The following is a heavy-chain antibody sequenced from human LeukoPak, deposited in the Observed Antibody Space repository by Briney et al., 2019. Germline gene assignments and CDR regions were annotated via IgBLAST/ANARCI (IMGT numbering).Heavy chain of an antibody. CDR3: AKDQATTGYRYYFDY. CDR2: ISGSGGST. CDR1: GFTFSSYA. J-gene: IGHJ4*02. Sequence: GGSLRLSCAASGFTFSSYAMSWVRQAPGKGLEWVSAISGSGGSTYYADSVKGRFTVSRDNSKNTLYLQMNSLRAEDTAVYYCAKDQATTGYRYYFDYWGQGTLVTVSS. V-gene: IGHV3-23*01. D-gene: IGHD3-9*01.